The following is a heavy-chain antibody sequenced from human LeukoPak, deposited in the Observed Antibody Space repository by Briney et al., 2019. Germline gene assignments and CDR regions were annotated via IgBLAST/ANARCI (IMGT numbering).Heavy chain of an antibody. J-gene: IGHJ3*01. CDR1: GFTFSNYA. V-gene: IGHV3-30-3*01. CDR2: VSHDGIQT. CDR3: SKDPNGDYVGAFDA. D-gene: IGHD4-17*01. Sequence: QPGGSLRLSCAASGFTFSNYAMHWVRQGIVKGLESMAVVSHDGIQTYYADSVKGRFTISRDNSKSTLFLQMNSLRAEDTALYYCSKDPNGDYVGAFDAWGQGTMVTVSS.